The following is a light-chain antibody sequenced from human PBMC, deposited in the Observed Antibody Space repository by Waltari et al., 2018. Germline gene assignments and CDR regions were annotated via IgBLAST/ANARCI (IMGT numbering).Light chain of an antibody. J-gene: IGLJ3*02. Sequence: QSALTQPASVSGSPGQSVTTSCTGASSDIGRYDIASWYQQHPGKAPTLIICDVSNRPSGVSDRFSGSKSGDTASLTISGLQFEDEADYYCCSYAGNYIWVFGGGTRLTVL. V-gene: IGLV2-23*02. CDR1: SSDIGRYDI. CDR3: CSYAGNYIWV. CDR2: DVS.